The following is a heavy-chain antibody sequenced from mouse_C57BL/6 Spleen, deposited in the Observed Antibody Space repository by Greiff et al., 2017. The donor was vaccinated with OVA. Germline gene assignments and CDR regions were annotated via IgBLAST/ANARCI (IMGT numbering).Heavy chain of an antibody. J-gene: IGHJ4*01. Sequence: VQLQQSGPELVKPGASVKISCKASGYAFSSSWMNWVKQRPGKGLEWIGRIYPGDGDTNYNGKFKGKATLTADKSSSTAYMQLSSLTSEDSAVYFCARRAGTLYYAMDYWGQGTSVTVSS. D-gene: IGHD3-3*01. CDR2: IYPGDGDT. CDR3: ARRAGTLYYAMDY. CDR1: GYAFSSSW. V-gene: IGHV1-82*01.